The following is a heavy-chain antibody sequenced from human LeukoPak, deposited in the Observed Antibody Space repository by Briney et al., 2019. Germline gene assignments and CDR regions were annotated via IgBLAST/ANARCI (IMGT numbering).Heavy chain of an antibody. D-gene: IGHD3-10*01. CDR1: GFTISSYA. Sequence: PGGSLRLSCAASGFTISSYAMNWVRQAPGKGLEWVSTISISGSSTYYTDSVKGRFTISRDISKNTLYLQMNSLRAEDTAVYYCAKRGVGVAHYFDYWGQGTLITVSS. CDR2: ISISGSST. CDR3: AKRGVGVAHYFDY. J-gene: IGHJ4*02. V-gene: IGHV3-23*01.